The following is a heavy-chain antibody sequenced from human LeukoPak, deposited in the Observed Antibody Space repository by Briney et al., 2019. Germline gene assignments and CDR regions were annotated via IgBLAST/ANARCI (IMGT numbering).Heavy chain of an antibody. D-gene: IGHD1-26*01. CDR1: GYTFTSYY. CDR3: ATAGATSAEYFQH. J-gene: IGHJ1*01. V-gene: IGHV1-46*01. CDR2: INPSGGST. Sequence: GASVKVSCKASGYTFTSYYMHWVRQAPGQGLEWMGIINPSGGSTSYAQKFQGRVTMTEDTSTDTAYMELSSLRSEDTAVYYCATAGATSAEYFQHWGQGTLVTVSS.